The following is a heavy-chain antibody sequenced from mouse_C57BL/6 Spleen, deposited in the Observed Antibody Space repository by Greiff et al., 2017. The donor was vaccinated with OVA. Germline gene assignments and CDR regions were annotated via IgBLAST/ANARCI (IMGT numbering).Heavy chain of an antibody. CDR2: IWRGGST. V-gene: IGHV2-2*01. D-gene: IGHD1-1*01. J-gene: IGHJ2*01. CDR3: ARDGSVFDY. CDR1: GFSLTSYG. Sequence: QVQLQQSGPGLVQPSQSLSITCTVSGFSLTSYGVHWVRQSPGKGLEWLGVIWRGGSTDYNAAFISRLSISKDNSKSQVFFKMNSLQADDTAIYYSARDGSVFDYWGQGTTLTVSS.